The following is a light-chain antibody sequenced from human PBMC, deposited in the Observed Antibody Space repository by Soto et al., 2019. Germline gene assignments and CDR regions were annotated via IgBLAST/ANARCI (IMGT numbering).Light chain of an antibody. Sequence: DIQMTQSPSSLSASIEDRVIITYGASQSISNHLNWYQQKPGKAPKLLIFAASSLQSGVPSRFSGSRSGPDFTLTISSLQPEDFATYYCQQSYSSPPTFGQGTNVDVK. J-gene: IGKJ1*01. CDR3: QQSYSSPPT. CDR2: AAS. CDR1: QSISNH. V-gene: IGKV1-39*01.